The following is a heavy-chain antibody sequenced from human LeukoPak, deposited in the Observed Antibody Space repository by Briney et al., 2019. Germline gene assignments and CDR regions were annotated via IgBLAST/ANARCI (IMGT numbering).Heavy chain of an antibody. J-gene: IGHJ4*02. V-gene: IGHV4-34*01. CDR2: INHSGST. D-gene: IGHD2-2*01. CDR3: ARVGYCSSTSCYVGDY. Sequence: PSETLTLTCAVYGGSFSGYYWSWIRQPPGKGLEWIGEINHSGSTNYNPSLKSRVTISVDTSKNQFSLKLSAVTAADTAVYYCARVGYCSSTSCYVGDYWGQGTLVPVSS. CDR1: GGSFSGYY.